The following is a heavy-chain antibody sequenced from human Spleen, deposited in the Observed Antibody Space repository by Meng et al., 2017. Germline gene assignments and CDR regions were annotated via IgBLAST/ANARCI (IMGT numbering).Heavy chain of an antibody. D-gene: IGHD3-10*01. CDR1: GYTFTGYQ. CDR2: INPNSGAT. J-gene: IGHJ5*02. CDR3: ARDRITMIRGVIIGWFDP. V-gene: IGHV1-2*02. Sequence: ASVKVSCKASGYTFTGYQMHWVRQAPGQGLEWMGWINPNSGATHYAQKFQGRVTMTRDTSISTAYMELSRLRSDDTAVYYCARDRITMIRGVIIGWFDPWGHGNLVNGAS.